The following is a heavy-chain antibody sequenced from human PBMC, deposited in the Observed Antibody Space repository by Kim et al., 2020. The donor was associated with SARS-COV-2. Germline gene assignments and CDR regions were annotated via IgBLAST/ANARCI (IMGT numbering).Heavy chain of an antibody. Sequence: GGSLRLSCAASGFTFSDYYMSWIRQAPGKGLEWVSYISYSGNIIYYADSVKGRFTISRGNAKNSVYLQMNSLSVEDTAVYYCARDPNRITTVTTGWVFWGAGALVIVFS. CDR1: GFTFSDYY. V-gene: IGHV3-11*04. D-gene: IGHD4-17*01. J-gene: IGHJ4*02. CDR3: ARDPNRITTVTTGWVF. CDR2: ISYSGNII.